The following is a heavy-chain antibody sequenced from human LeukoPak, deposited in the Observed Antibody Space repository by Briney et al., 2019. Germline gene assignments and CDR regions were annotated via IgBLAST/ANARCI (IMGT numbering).Heavy chain of an antibody. CDR1: GYTFTSYD. V-gene: IGHV1-8*03. D-gene: IGHD3-22*01. J-gene: IGHJ5*02. Sequence: ASVKVSCKASGYTFTSYDINWVRQATGQGLEWMGWMNPNSGNTGYAQKFQGRVTITRNTSISTAYMELSSLRSEDTAVYYCARGRYYYAGYYDSSGPWFDPWGQGTLVTVSP. CDR2: MNPNSGNT. CDR3: ARGRYYYAGYYDSSGPWFDP.